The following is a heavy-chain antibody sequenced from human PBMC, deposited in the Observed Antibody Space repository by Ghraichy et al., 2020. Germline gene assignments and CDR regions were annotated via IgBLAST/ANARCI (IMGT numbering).Heavy chain of an antibody. D-gene: IGHD3-22*01. CDR3: VREASSGYLIDY. Sequence: SETLSLTCTVSGGSISSSSYYWSWIRQPAGKGLEWIGRIYSSGSTNYNPTLKSRVTISVDTSKNQFSLKLSSVTAADTAVYYCVREASSGYLIDYWGQGTLVTVSS. CDR2: IYSSGST. V-gene: IGHV4-61*02. CDR1: GGSISSSSYY. J-gene: IGHJ4*02.